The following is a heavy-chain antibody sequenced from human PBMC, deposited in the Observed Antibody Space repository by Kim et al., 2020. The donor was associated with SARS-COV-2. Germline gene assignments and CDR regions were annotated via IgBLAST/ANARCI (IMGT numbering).Heavy chain of an antibody. D-gene: IGHD6-13*01. V-gene: IGHV4-59*09. CDR3: ARGARQQLGYYYYGMDV. J-gene: IGHJ6*02. Sequence: LKSRVTISVDTSKNQFSLQLGSVTAADTAGYYCARGARQQLGYYYYGMDVWGQGTTVTVSS.